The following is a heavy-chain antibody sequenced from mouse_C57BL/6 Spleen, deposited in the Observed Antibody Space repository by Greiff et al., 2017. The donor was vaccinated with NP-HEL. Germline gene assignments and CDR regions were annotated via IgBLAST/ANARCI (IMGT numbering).Heavy chain of an antibody. Sequence: VQLQQSGAELARPGASVKMSCKASGYTFTSYTMHWVKQRPGQGLEWIGYINPSSGYTKYNQKFKDKATLTADKSSSTAYMQLSSLTSEDSAVYYCARGRGNHCDYWGQGTTLTVSS. V-gene: IGHV1-4*01. CDR1: GYTFTSYT. D-gene: IGHD2-1*01. CDR2: INPSSGYT. CDR3: ARGRGNHCDY. J-gene: IGHJ2*01.